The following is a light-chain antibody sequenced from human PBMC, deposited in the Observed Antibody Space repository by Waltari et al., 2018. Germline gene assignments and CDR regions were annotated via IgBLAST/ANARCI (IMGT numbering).Light chain of an antibody. J-gene: IGLJ2*01. V-gene: IGLV1-40*01. CDR3: QSYDSSLSGPVV. CDR2: GNS. Sequence: QSVLTQPPSVSGAPGQRVTIPCTGSSSNIGAGYDVHWYQQLPGTAPKLPSYGNSNRPSGVPDRFSGSKSGTSASLAITGLQAEDEADYYCQSYDSSLSGPVVFGGGTKLTVL. CDR1: SSNIGAGYD.